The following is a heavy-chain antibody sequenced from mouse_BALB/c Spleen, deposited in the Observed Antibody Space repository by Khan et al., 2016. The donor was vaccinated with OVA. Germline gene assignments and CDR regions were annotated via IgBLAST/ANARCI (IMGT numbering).Heavy chain of an antibody. CDR1: GYSITSDYA. J-gene: IGHJ1*01. CDR2: ISYSGST. Sequence: EVELVESGPGLVKPSQSLSLTCTVAGYSITSDYAWNWIRQFPGNKLEWMGYISYSGSTSYNPSLKSRISITRDTSKNQFFLQLNSVTTEDTATXYCAIDAESLYVDVWGAGTTVTVSS. CDR3: AIDAESLYVDV. V-gene: IGHV3-2*02.